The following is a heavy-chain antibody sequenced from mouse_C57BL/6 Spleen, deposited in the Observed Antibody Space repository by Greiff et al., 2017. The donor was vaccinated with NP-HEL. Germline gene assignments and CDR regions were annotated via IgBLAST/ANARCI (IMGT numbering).Heavy chain of an antibody. Sequence: QVQLQQPGAELVKPGASVKMSCKASGYTFTSYWITWVKQRPGQGLEWIGDIYPGSGSTNYNEKFKSKATLTVDTSSSTAYMQLRSLTSEDSAVYYCARNSNHDGYFDYWGQGTSLTVSS. CDR1: GYTFTSYW. V-gene: IGHV1-55*01. D-gene: IGHD2-5*01. CDR2: IYPGSGST. CDR3: ARNSNHDGYFDY. J-gene: IGHJ2*02.